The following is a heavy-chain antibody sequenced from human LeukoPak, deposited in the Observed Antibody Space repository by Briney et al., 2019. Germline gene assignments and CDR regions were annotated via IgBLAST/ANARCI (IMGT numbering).Heavy chain of an antibody. V-gene: IGHV3-7*01. CDR1: GFTFSSYV. D-gene: IGHD3-10*01. J-gene: IGHJ4*02. CDR2: IKQDGSEK. CDR3: ARDLGGGDY. Sequence: ASVKVSCKASGFTFSSYVMSWVRQAPGKGLEWVANIKQDGSEKYYVDSVKGRFTISRDNAKNSLYLQMNSLRAEDTAVYYCARDLGGGDYGGQGTLVTVSS.